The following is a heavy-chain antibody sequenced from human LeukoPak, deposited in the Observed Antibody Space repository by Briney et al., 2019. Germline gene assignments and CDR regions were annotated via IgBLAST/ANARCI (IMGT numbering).Heavy chain of an antibody. CDR1: GFSFSSYS. CDR2: ISSSSIYI. CDR3: ARVEDDSSRYYLNFDY. J-gene: IGHJ4*02. D-gene: IGHD3-22*01. Sequence: GGSLRLSCAASGFSFSSYSMNWVRQAPGKGLEWVSSISSSSIYIYYADSMKGRFTISRDNAKNSLYLQMNSLRAEDTAVYYCARVEDDSSRYYLNFDYRGQGTLVTVSS. V-gene: IGHV3-21*01.